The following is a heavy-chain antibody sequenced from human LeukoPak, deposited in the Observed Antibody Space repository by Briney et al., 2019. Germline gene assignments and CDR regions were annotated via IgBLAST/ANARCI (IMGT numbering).Heavy chain of an antibody. CDR1: GGSISSGSYY. J-gene: IGHJ6*03. D-gene: IGHD3-16*02. Sequence: PSQTLSLTCTGSGGSISSGSYYWSWIRQPPGKGLEWIGEINHSGSTNYYPSLKSRVTISVDTSKNQFSLKLSSVTAADTAVYYCARGRSSSYYYYYYMDVWGKGTTVTVSS. CDR3: ARGRSSSYYYYYYMDV. V-gene: IGHV4-39*07. CDR2: INHSGST.